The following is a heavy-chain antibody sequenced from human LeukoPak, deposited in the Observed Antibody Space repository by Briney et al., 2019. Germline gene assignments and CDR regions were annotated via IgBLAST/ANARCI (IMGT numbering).Heavy chain of an antibody. V-gene: IGHV3-23*01. J-gene: IGHJ4*02. CDR3: AKGGSGWYRLDY. Sequence: PGGSLRLSCAASGFTFSSYAMSWVRQAPGKGLEWVSAISGSSDSTYYADSVKGRFTISRDNSKNTLYLQMNSLRAEDTAVYYCAKGGSGWYRLDYWGQGTLVTVSS. CDR2: ISGSSDST. CDR1: GFTFSSYA. D-gene: IGHD6-19*01.